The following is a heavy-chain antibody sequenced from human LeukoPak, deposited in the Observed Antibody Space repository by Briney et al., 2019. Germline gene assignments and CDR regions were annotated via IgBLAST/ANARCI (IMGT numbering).Heavy chain of an antibody. CDR2: INPSGGST. Sequence: ASVKVSCKASGYTFTGYYTHWVRQAPGPGLEWMGIINPSGGSTSYAQKFQGRVTMTRDTSTSTVYMELSSLRSEDTAVYYCAYVDIVATLGFDPWGQGTLVTVSS. CDR1: GYTFTGYY. J-gene: IGHJ5*02. V-gene: IGHV1-46*01. D-gene: IGHD5-12*01. CDR3: AYVDIVATLGFDP.